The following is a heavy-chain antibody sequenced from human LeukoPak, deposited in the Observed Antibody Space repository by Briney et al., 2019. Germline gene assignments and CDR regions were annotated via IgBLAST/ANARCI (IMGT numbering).Heavy chain of an antibody. CDR2: IYYSGST. CDR3: ARDLGGGYDYRWFDP. D-gene: IGHD5-12*01. V-gene: IGHV4-59*01. J-gene: IGHJ5*02. Sequence: SETLSLTCTVSGGAISRYYWSWIRQPPGTGLEWIGYIYYSGSTYYNPSLKRRVTISVDTSKNQFSLKLSSVTAADTAVYYCARDLGGGYDYRWFDPWGQGTLVTVSS. CDR1: GGAISRYY.